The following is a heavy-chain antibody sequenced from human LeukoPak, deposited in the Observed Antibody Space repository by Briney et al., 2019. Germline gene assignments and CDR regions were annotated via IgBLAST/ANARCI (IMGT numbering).Heavy chain of an antibody. CDR1: GYTFTGYY. J-gene: IGHJ6*03. D-gene: IGHD2-2*02. CDR2: INPNSGGT. Sequence: ASVKVSCKASGYTFTGYYMHWVRQAPGQGLEWMGWINPNSGGTNYAQKFQGRVTMTRDTSISTAYMELSRLRSDDTAVYYCARVYCSSTSCYRFFYMDVWGKGTTVTVSS. V-gene: IGHV1-2*02. CDR3: ARVYCSSTSCYRFFYMDV.